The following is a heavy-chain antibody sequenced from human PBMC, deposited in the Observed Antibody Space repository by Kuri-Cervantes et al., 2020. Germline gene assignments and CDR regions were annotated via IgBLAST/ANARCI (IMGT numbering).Heavy chain of an antibody. CDR1: GFTFDDYA. V-gene: IGHV3-9*01. CDR2: ITWNSDTI. Sequence: SLKISCAASGFTFDDYAMHWVRQSPGKGLEWVSGITWNSDTIDYADSVKGRFTISRDNSKNTLYLEMNSLRAEDTAMYYCARGRYGDYNWGQGTLVTVSS. J-gene: IGHJ4*02. D-gene: IGHD4-17*01. CDR3: ARGRYGDYN.